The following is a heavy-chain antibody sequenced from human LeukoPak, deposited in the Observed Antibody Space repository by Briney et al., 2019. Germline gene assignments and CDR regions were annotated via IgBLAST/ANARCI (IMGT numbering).Heavy chain of an antibody. J-gene: IGHJ6*03. V-gene: IGHV1-46*01. CDR2: INPSGGST. CDR3: ARRGYDYDYYYYYYMDV. CDR1: GYTFTSYY. Sequence: ASVKVSCKASGYTFTSYYMHWVRQAPGQGLEWMVIINPSGGSTSYAQKFQGRVTMTRDMSTSTVYMELSSLRSEDTAVYYCARRGYDYDYYYYYYMDVWGKGTTVTVSS. D-gene: IGHD5-12*01.